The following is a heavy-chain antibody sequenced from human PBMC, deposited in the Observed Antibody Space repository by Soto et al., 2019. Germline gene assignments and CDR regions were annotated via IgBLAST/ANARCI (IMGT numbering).Heavy chain of an antibody. J-gene: IGHJ5*02. CDR3: ARGRHTGPVGATTWNWFDP. D-gene: IGHD1-26*01. CDR2: IKQDGSEK. Sequence: GGSLRLSCAASGFTFSSYWMSWVRQAPGKGLEWVANIKQDGSEKYYVDSVKGRFTISRDNAKNSLYLQMNSLRAEDTAVYYCARGRHTGPVGATTWNWFDPWGQGTLVTVSS. CDR1: GFTFSSYW. V-gene: IGHV3-7*03.